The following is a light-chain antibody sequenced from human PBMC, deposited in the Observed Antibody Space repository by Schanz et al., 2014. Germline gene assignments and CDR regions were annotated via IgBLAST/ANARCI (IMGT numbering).Light chain of an antibody. CDR2: DAS. CDR3: QQYEIHRT. CDR1: EGINNY. J-gene: IGKJ4*01. V-gene: IGKV1-33*01. Sequence: DIQMTQSPSSLSASVGDRVTITCQASEGINNYLNWYQQKPGKAPNLLIYDASNLKTGVPSRFSGSGSGTHFTVTISSLQPEDVATYYCQQYEIHRTFGGGTKVEIK.